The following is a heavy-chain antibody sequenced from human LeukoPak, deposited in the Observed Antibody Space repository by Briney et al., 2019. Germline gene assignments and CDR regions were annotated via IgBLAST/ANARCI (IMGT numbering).Heavy chain of an antibody. D-gene: IGHD5-24*01. CDR1: AFTFSDYG. Sequence: GGSLRLSSAGSAFTFSDYGMLWLPPGPGMGREGVAEIANDGGDKKYADCVRGRFTISRDNTKTTVYLKMNSLRAEDTAFFYWVKDITIKAAGYYFDCWGQGTLVTVSS. CDR3: VKDITIKAAGYYFDC. J-gene: IGHJ4*02. CDR2: IANDGGDK. V-gene: IGHV3-30*18.